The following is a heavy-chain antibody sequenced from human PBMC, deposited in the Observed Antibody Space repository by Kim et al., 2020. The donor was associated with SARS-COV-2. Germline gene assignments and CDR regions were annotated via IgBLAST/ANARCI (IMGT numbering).Heavy chain of an antibody. V-gene: IGHV4-39*01. CDR1: GGSISSSSYY. CDR2: IYYSGST. CDR3: ARASYYYGSGSYYSGFNYYSYGMDV. Sequence: SETLSLTCTVSGGSISSSSYYWGWIRQPPGKGLEWIGSIYYSGSTYYNPSLKSRVTISVDTSKNQFSLKLSSVTAADTAVYYCARASYYYGSGSYYSGFNYYSYGMDVWGQGTTVTVSS. D-gene: IGHD3-10*01. J-gene: IGHJ6*02.